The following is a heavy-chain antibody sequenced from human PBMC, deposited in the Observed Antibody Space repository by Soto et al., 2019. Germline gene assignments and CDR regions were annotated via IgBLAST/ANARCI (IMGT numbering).Heavy chain of an antibody. CDR2: MNPNSGNT. J-gene: IGHJ5*02. CDR1: GYTCTSYD. Sequence: QVQLVQSGAEVKKPGASVKVSCKASGYTCTSYDINWVRQATGQGFEYLGWMNPNSGNTGYVKKFQGRVNMTRDTYMSTADIALSSLRSEDTAVYYCARGIKYGDYSERFHAWCPGNLVTVSS. V-gene: IGHV1-8*01. D-gene: IGHD4-17*01. CDR3: ARGIKYGDYSERFHA.